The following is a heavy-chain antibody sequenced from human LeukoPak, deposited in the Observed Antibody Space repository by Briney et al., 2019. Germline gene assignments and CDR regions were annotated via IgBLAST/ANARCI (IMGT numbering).Heavy chain of an antibody. CDR3: ARDTYYYDSSGYYFDY. CDR1: GFTFSSYA. CDR2: IKQDGSEK. V-gene: IGHV3-7*01. J-gene: IGHJ4*02. D-gene: IGHD3-22*01. Sequence: PGGSLRLSCAASGFTFSSYAMSWVRQAPGKGLEWVANIKQDGSEKYYVDSVKGRFTTSRDNAKNSLYLQMNSLRAEDTAVYYCARDTYYYDSSGYYFDYWGQGTLVTVSS.